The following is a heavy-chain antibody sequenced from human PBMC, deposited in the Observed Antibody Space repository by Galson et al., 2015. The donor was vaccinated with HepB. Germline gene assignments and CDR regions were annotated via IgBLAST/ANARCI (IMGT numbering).Heavy chain of an antibody. D-gene: IGHD6-19*01. CDR2: ISTYTGNT. J-gene: IGHJ6*02. CDR1: GYMFSSFG. Sequence: QSGAEVKKPGTSVKVSCKASGYMFSSFGISWVRQAPGQGLEWMGWISTYTGNTNYAQKLQGRVTMTTDTSTSTAYMELRSLGSDDTAVFYCARDQGLVSIGSYFYGMDVWGQGTTVTVSS. CDR3: ARDQGLVSIGSYFYGMDV. V-gene: IGHV1-18*04.